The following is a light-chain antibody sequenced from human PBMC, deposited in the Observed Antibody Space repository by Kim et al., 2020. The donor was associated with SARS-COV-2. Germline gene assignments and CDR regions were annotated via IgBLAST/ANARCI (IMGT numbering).Light chain of an antibody. CDR3: QSGRL. V-gene: IGLV6-57*03. CDR2: EDN. Sequence: EGPGKTVTISCTRSSGGIASNFVQWYQQRPGSAPTSVIYEDNQRPSWVPDRFSGSIDDSSNSASLTISGLKTEDEADYYCQSGRLFGGGTQLTVL. J-gene: IGLJ2*01. CDR1: SGGIASNF.